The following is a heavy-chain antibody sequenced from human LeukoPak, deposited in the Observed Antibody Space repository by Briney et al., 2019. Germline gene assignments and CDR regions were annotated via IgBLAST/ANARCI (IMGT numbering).Heavy chain of an antibody. D-gene: IGHD4-17*01. Sequence: GGSLRLSCAASGFTFSSYAMSWVRQAPGKGLEWVSAISGSGGSTYYADSVKGRFTISRDNSKNTLYLQMNSLRAEDTAVYYGANPGGDRPFDYWGQGTLVTVSS. CDR3: ANPGGDRPFDY. J-gene: IGHJ4*02. CDR1: GFTFSSYA. V-gene: IGHV3-23*01. CDR2: ISGSGGST.